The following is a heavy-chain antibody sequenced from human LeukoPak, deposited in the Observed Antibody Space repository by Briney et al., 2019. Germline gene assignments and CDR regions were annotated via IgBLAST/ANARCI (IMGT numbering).Heavy chain of an antibody. CDR3: ASSGSSFRGPFDY. CDR2: INSDGSST. CDR1: VVTFTSYW. D-gene: IGHD1-26*01. V-gene: IGHV3-74*01. J-gene: IGHJ4*02. Sequence: QPGGSLRLSCAAFVVTFTSYWIPWVRQAPGKGLVWVSRINSDGSSTSYADSVKGRFTISRDNAKNTLYLQMNSLRGEPPAVDYCASSGSSFRGPFDYWGQGTLVTVSS.